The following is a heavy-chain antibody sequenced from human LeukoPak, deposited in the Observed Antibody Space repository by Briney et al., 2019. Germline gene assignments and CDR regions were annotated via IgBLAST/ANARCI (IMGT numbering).Heavy chain of an antibody. Sequence: SETLSLTCAVSGGSFNGDYWNWIRQSPGRGLEWIGEINDSGIINYNPSLKSRATISIDTSKNQFSLKLTSVTAADTAVYYCARGGTYIYWYFDLWGRGILVTVSS. V-gene: IGHV4-34*01. D-gene: IGHD3-10*01. CDR2: INDSGII. CDR1: GGSFNGDY. CDR3: ARGGTYIYWYFDL. J-gene: IGHJ2*01.